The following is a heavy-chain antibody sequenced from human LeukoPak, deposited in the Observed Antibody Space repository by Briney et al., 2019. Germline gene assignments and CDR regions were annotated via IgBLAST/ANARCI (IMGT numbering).Heavy chain of an antibody. CDR2: INHSGST. CDR1: GGSFSGYY. Sequence: SETLSLTCAVYGGSFSGYYWSWIRQPPGKGLEWIGEINHSGSTNYNPSLKSRVTISVDTSKNQFSLKLSSVTAADTAVYYCASGLSRLGYYDSRKYYFDYWGQGTLVTVSS. J-gene: IGHJ4*02. V-gene: IGHV4-34*01. CDR3: ASGLSRLGYYDSRKYYFDY. D-gene: IGHD3-22*01.